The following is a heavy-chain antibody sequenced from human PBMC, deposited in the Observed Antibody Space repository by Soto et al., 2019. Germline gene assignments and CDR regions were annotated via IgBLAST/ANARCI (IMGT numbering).Heavy chain of an antibody. CDR2: IKQDGGEK. D-gene: IGHD2-2*01. CDR1: GFTFGSYW. Sequence: EVQLVESGGNLVQPGGSLRFSCVASGFTFGSYWMTWVRQAPGKGLEWVGNIKQDGGEKNYVDSVKGRFTISRDNAKNSVYLQMNSLRAEDTAVYYCAREIVVARGASYFDYWGPGTLVTVSS. V-gene: IGHV3-7*04. CDR3: AREIVVARGASYFDY. J-gene: IGHJ4*02.